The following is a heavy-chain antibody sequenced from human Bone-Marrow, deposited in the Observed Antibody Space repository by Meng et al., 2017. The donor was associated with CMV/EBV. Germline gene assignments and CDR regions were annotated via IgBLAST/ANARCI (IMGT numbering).Heavy chain of an antibody. CDR2: ISGSGGST. J-gene: IGHJ4*02. D-gene: IGHD6-19*01. Sequence: GESLKISCAASGFTFSSYAMSWVRQAPGKGLEWVSAISGSGGSTYYADSVKGRFTISRDNAKNSLYLQMNSLRAEDTAVYYCARDKYSSGWEVFRFDYWGQGTLVTVSS. CDR3: ARDKYSSGWEVFRFDY. V-gene: IGHV3-23*01. CDR1: GFTFSSYA.